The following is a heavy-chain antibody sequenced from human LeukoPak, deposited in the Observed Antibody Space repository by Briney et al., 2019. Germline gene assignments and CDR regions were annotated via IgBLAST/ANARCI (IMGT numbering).Heavy chain of an antibody. V-gene: IGHV1-2*02. D-gene: IGHD3-10*01. CDR3: ARDSGDSGNPFWYY. Sequence: ASVNVSCKSSGYTFTGYYIHWVRQAPGQGLEWMGWINPNSGDTDYAQRFQGRVTMTRDTSISTAYMGLTRLRSDDTAVDYCARDSGDSGNPFWYYWGQGTLVTVSS. J-gene: IGHJ4*02. CDR1: GYTFTGYY. CDR2: INPNSGDT.